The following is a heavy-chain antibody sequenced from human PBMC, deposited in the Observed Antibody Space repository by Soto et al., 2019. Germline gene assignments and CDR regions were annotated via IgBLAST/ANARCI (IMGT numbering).Heavy chain of an antibody. CDR1: GLTFTTYA. CDR3: AKAHASGWSIPGAFDI. D-gene: IGHD6-19*01. CDR2: VSGTGDIT. J-gene: IGHJ3*02. Sequence: EVQLLESGGGLVQPGGSLRLSCAASGLTFTTYAMTWVRQAPGKGLEWVSSVSGTGDITYYADSMKGRFTISRDNSKNTVYLQMSSLRAEDTAVYYCAKAHASGWSIPGAFDIWGQGTMVTVSS. V-gene: IGHV3-23*01.